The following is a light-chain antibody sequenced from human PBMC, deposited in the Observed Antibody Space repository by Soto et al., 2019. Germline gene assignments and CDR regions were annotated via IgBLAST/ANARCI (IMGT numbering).Light chain of an antibody. J-gene: IGKJ4*01. Sequence: DIVLTQSPGTLPLSPGERATLSCRASQSVSSSYLAWYQQKPGQAPRLLIYGASSRATGIPDRFSGSGSGTDFTLTISRLEPEDFAVYYCQQYGSSPPLTFGGGTKV. V-gene: IGKV3-20*01. CDR2: GAS. CDR1: QSVSSSY. CDR3: QQYGSSPPLT.